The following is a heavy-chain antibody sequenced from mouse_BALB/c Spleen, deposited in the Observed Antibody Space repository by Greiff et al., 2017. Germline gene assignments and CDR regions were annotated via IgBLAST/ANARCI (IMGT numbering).Heavy chain of an antibody. J-gene: IGHJ4*01. CDR2: ISTYSGNT. Sequence: QVQLQQSGPELVRPGVSVKISCKRSGYTFTDYAMHWVKQSHAKSLAWIGVISTYSGNTHYNQKFKGKATMTVDKSSSTAYMELARLTSEDSASYYCATYYRYDGEAYYYAMDYWCQGTSVTVSS. CDR1: GYTFTDYA. CDR3: ATYYRYDGEAYYYAMDY. V-gene: IGHV1-67*01. D-gene: IGHD2-14*01.